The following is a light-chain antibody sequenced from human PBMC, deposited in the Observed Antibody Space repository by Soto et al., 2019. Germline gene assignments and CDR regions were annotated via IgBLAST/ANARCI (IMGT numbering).Light chain of an antibody. V-gene: IGLV1-40*01. CDR2: ENN. CDR1: SSNIGAGYE. Sequence: QSVLTQPPSVSEAPGQRVTISCTGSSSNIGAGYEAPWYQQVPGTAPKLLIYENNNRPSGVPDRLSGSKPGTSASLAITGLQAEDEAEYYCQSYDSSLSGYVFGTGTKLTVL. CDR3: QSYDSSLSGYV. J-gene: IGLJ1*01.